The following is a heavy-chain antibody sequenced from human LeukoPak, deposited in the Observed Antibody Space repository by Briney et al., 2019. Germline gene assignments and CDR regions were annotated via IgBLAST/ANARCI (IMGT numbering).Heavy chain of an antibody. CDR3: ARRGGVVAAPFDY. J-gene: IGHJ4*02. V-gene: IGHV4-39*01. D-gene: IGHD2-15*01. CDR2: IYYSGST. CDR1: GGSISSSSYY. Sequence: PSETLSLTCTVSGGSISSSSYYWGWIRQPPGTGLEWIGSIYYSGSTYYNPSLKSRVTISVDTSKNQFSLKLSSVTAADTAVYYCARRGGVVAAPFDYWGQGTLVTVSS.